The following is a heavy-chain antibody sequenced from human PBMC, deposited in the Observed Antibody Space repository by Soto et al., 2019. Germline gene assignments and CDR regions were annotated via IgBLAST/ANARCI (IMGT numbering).Heavy chain of an antibody. Sequence: QVQLQESGPGLVKPSGTLSLTCAVSGGSISSSNWWSWVRQPPGKGLEWIGEIYHSGSTNYNPSLKSRATISVDKSKNQFSLKLSSVTAADTAVYYCASVNSRSYVGLSYFDYWGQGTLVTVSS. V-gene: IGHV4-4*02. J-gene: IGHJ4*02. CDR3: ASVNSRSYVGLSYFDY. D-gene: IGHD1-26*01. CDR2: IYHSGST. CDR1: GGSISSSNW.